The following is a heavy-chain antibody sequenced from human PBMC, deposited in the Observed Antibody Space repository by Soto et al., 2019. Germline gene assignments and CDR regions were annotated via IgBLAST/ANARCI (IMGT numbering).Heavy chain of an antibody. Sequence: ASVKVSCKVSGYTLTELSMHWVRQAPGKGLEWMGGFDPEDGETIYAQKFQGRVTMTEDTSTDTAYMELSSLRSEDTAVYYCATSIIAEANFDYWGQGTLVTVSS. V-gene: IGHV1-24*01. J-gene: IGHJ4*02. CDR1: GYTLTELS. CDR2: FDPEDGET. CDR3: ATSIIAEANFDY. D-gene: IGHD6-19*01.